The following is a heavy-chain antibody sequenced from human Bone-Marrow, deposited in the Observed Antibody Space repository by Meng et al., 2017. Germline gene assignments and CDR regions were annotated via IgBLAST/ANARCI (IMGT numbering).Heavy chain of an antibody. CDR1: GGSIVNFY. CDR3: ARESSGWYIDY. J-gene: IGHJ4*02. V-gene: IGHV4-4*07. D-gene: IGHD6-19*01. Sequence: GSLRLSCTVSGGSIVNFYWNWIRQPAGKGLEWIGRVYASVNTNYNPSLKSRVTMSVDTSKNQLSLKLKSATAADTAMYYCARESSGWYIDYWGQGTLVTVSS. CDR2: VYASVNT.